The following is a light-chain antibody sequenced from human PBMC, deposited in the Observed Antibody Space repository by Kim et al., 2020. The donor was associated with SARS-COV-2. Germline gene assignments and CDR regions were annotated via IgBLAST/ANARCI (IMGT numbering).Light chain of an antibody. J-gene: IGKJ2*01. V-gene: IGKV3-20*01. CDR3: QQYGTSPPYT. CDR2: SAS. CDR1: RTFCSTF. Sequence: PGEGATLPCRARRTFCSTFLAWYQQKPGQAPRLLIYSASTRATGIPDRFSGGGSGTDFTLTISRLEPEDFAVYYCQQYGTSPPYTFGQGTKVDIK.